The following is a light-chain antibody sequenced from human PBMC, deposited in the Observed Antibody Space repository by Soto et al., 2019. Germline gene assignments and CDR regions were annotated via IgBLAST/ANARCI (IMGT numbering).Light chain of an antibody. CDR1: QGVNAW. CDR3: QQANSFPLP. CDR2: EAS. Sequence: DTPMTQYPSSVSASVGDRVTITWRASQGVNAWLAWYQKKPGKAPELLIYEASTLHSGGPLRFSGSGSGTDFTLTISSLQPEDCATYSCQQANSFPLPFGGGTKVEVQ. V-gene: IGKV1-12*01. J-gene: IGKJ4*01.